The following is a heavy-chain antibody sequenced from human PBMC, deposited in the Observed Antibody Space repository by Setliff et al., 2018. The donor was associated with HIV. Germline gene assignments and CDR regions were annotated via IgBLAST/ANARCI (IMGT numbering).Heavy chain of an antibody. CDR2: VYHGGST. D-gene: IGHD4-4*01. J-gene: IGHJ4*02. CDR3: AGDIGTVTDSDY. CDR1: GGSISSNSYY. Sequence: SETLSLTCTVSGGSISSNSYYWGWIRQPPGKGLEWIGSVYHGGSTYYNQSLKSRVTISVDTSKNQFSLKLTSVTAADTAVYYCAGDIGTVTDSDYWGQGTLVTVSS. V-gene: IGHV4-39*07.